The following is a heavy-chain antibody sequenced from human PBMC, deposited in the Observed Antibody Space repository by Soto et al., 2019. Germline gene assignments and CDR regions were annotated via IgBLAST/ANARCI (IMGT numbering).Heavy chain of an antibody. CDR2: ISYDGTEE. V-gene: IGHV3-30*18. CDR3: AKGRFDVVTISPFDH. Sequence: PGGSLRLSCGASGFTFSSFGMHWVRQAPGKGLEWVAVISYDGTEEKYADSVKGRATVSRDNSKNTVYLQMNRLRGDDSAIYYCAKGRFDVVTISPFDHWGQGTLVTVSS. CDR1: GFTFSSFG. J-gene: IGHJ4*01. D-gene: IGHD3-3*02.